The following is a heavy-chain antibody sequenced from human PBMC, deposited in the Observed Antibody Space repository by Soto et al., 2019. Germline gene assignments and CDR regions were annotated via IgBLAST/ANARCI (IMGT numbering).Heavy chain of an antibody. CDR1: GFTFDDYA. CDR2: ISWEGGSI. CDR3: AKDHDEDFGYDLDYFNY. D-gene: IGHD5-12*01. Sequence: GGSLRLSCAASGFTFDDYAMHWVRQAPGKGLEWVSGISWEGGSIGYADSVKGRFTISRDNAKNSLYLEMNSLRSEDTAFYYCAKDHDEDFGYDLDYFNYWGQGTLVTVS. V-gene: IGHV3-9*01. J-gene: IGHJ4*02.